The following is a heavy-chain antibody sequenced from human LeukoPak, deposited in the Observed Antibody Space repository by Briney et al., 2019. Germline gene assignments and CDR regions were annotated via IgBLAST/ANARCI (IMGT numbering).Heavy chain of an antibody. CDR2: VSAGNTNS. V-gene: IGHV1-3*01. J-gene: IGHJ4*02. CDR3: AMSVEMAAIPSFDY. Sequence: ASVKVSCKPSGYMFTPHHIHWMRQAPGQRLEWLGWVSAGNTNSEYSQKFQGRIIITRDTSASTSYMELSSLRSEDTAVYYCAMSVEMAAIPSFDYWGQGTLLTVSS. D-gene: IGHD5-24*01. CDR1: GYMFTPHH.